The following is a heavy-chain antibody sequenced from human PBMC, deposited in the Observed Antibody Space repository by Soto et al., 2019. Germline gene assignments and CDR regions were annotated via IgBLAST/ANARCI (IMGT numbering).Heavy chain of an antibody. CDR3: ATSYIGGPTIKGGFYYRGLDV. Sequence: GASVEVSCKASGLTFKNYAFSCVRQAPGHLLEWMGGIIPIFGAPNYAPKFQGRVAIVADESTTTVFMEVSSLSSEDTAIYYCATSYIGGPTIKGGFYYRGLDVWGQGTTVTFSS. CDR1: GLTFKNYA. D-gene: IGHD5-12*01. V-gene: IGHV1-69*13. CDR2: IIPIFGAP. J-gene: IGHJ6*02.